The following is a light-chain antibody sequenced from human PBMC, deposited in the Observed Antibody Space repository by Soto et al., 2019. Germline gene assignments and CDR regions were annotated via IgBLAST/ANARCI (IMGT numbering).Light chain of an antibody. V-gene: IGKV1-5*02. CDR1: QSVSTR. CDR2: DAS. J-gene: IGKJ4*01. Sequence: DIQMTQSPSSLSASVGDRVTIICRASQSVSTRLAWYQQKPGKAPKVLIYDASSWAGGVPSRFTGSGSGTEFTLTINSLQPDDFATYYCQHYDNVPLTFGGGTKVEIK. CDR3: QHYDNVPLT.